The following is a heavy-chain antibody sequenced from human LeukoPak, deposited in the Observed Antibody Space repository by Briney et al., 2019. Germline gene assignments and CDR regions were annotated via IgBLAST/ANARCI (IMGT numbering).Heavy chain of an antibody. V-gene: IGHV4-38-2*02. CDR2: IYHSGST. D-gene: IGHD3-10*01. CDR3: ARAFSYYYNYFDY. CDR1: GYSISSGYY. Sequence: SETLSLTCTVSGYSISSGYYWGWIRQPPGKGLEWIGSIYHSGSTYYNPSLKSRVTISVDTSKNQFSLKLSSVTAADTAVYYCARAFSYYYNYFDYWGQGTLVTVSS. J-gene: IGHJ4*02.